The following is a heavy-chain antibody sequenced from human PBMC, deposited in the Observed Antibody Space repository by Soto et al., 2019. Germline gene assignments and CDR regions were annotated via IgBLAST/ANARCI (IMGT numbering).Heavy chain of an antibody. CDR3: ARMVGATLVDF. D-gene: IGHD1-26*01. V-gene: IGHV4-4*01. CDR1: GASISSTTSNNW. Sequence: QVHLQESGPGLVRPSGTLSLTCAVSGASISSTTSNNWWSWVRQPPGKGLEWIGEIYHSGSTNYNPSLTSRVTMSVDKSTNQFSLKLTSVTAADTAVYWCARMVGATLVDFWGQGTLVTVSS. CDR2: IYHSGST. J-gene: IGHJ4*02.